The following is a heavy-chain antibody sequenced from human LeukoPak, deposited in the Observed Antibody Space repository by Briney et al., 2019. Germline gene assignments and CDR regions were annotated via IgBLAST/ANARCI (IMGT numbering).Heavy chain of an antibody. CDR3: ASTSSSCFDY. Sequence: RPSETLSLTCAVYGGSFSGYYWSWIRQPPGKGLEWIGEINHSGSTNYNPSLKSRVTISVGTSKNQFSLKLSSVTAADTAVYYCASTSSSCFDYWGQGTLVTVSS. D-gene: IGHD6-13*01. CDR2: INHSGST. V-gene: IGHV4-34*01. CDR1: GGSFSGYY. J-gene: IGHJ4*02.